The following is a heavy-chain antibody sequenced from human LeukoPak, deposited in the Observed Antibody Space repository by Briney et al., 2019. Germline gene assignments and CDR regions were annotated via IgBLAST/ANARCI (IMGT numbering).Heavy chain of an antibody. CDR3: ARALRLAVNFDC. V-gene: IGHV3-74*01. CDR1: GFTFSGYW. Sequence: PGGSLRLSCAASGFTFSGYWMHWVRQAPGKGLVWVSHIDSDGSSTRYADSVKGRFTISRDNAKNTLYLQMNNLRAEDTAVYYCARALRLAVNFDCWGQGTLVTVSS. D-gene: IGHD6-19*01. CDR2: IDSDGSST. J-gene: IGHJ4*02.